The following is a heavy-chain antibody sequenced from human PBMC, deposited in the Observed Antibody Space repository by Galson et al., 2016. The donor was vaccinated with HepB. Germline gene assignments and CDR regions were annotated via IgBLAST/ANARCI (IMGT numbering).Heavy chain of an antibody. V-gene: IGHV3-74*01. CDR3: TISDYGDY. CDR1: GITLSGYW. J-gene: IGHJ4*02. CDR2: IRGDGAIT. Sequence: SLRLSCAASGITLSGYWMHWVRQVPGKGLVWVSRIRGDGAITYYADSVEGRFTLSRDNAKNTLCLQMNNLGAEDTAVYYCTISDYGDYWGQGTLVTVSS.